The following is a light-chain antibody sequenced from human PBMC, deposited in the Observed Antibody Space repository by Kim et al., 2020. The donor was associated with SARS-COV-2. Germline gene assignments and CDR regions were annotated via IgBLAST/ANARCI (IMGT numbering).Light chain of an antibody. J-gene: IGLJ3*02. CDR3: QVWDSRNWV. CDR1: NIGSKN. V-gene: IGLV3-9*01. Sequence: VARGQTARITCGGNNIGSKNVHWYQQKPGQAPVLVIYRDSNRPSGIPERFSGSNSGNTATLTISRAQAGDEADYYCQVWDSRNWVFGGGTQLTVL. CDR2: RDS.